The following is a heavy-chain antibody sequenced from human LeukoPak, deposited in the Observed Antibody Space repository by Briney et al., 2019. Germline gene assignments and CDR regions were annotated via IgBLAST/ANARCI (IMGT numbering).Heavy chain of an antibody. D-gene: IGHD3-22*01. CDR2: ISGSGGST. CDR1: GFTFSSYA. Sequence: GGSLRLSCAASGFTFSSYAMSWVRQAPGKGLEWVSAISGSGGSTYYADSVKGRFTISRDNSKNTLYLQMNSLRAEDTAVYYCAKDLDYYDSSGYYVPTPYFDYWGQGTLVTASS. J-gene: IGHJ4*02. V-gene: IGHV3-23*01. CDR3: AKDLDYYDSSGYYVPTPYFDY.